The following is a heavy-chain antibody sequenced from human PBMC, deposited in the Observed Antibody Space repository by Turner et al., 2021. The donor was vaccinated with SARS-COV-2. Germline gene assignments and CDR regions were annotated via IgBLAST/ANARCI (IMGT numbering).Heavy chain of an antibody. CDR1: GGSISSGGYY. J-gene: IGHJ4*02. CDR2: IYYSGST. Sequence: QVQLQESGPGLVKPSQTLSLTCTFSGGSISSGGYYWSWIRQHPGKGLEWIGYIYYSGSTYYNPSLKSRVTITVDTSKNQFSLKLSSVTAADTAVYYCARLRYCDCSYDFDYWGQGTLVTVSS. CDR3: ARLRYCDCSYDFDY. D-gene: IGHD3-9*01. V-gene: IGHV4-31*03.